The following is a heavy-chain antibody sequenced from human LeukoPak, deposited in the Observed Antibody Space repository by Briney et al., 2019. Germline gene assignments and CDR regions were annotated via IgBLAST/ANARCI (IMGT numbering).Heavy chain of an antibody. D-gene: IGHD5-12*01. Sequence: SETLSLTCTVSGGSISSYYWSWIRQPPGKGLEWIGYIYYSGSTNYNPSLKSRVTISVDASKNQFSLKLSSVTAADTAVYYCARTSRHSGYDCWFDPWGQGTLVTVSS. J-gene: IGHJ5*02. V-gene: IGHV4-59*01. CDR3: ARTSRHSGYDCWFDP. CDR1: GGSISSYY. CDR2: IYYSGST.